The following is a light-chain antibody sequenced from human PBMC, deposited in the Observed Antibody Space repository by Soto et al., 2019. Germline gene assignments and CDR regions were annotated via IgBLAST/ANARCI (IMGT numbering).Light chain of an antibody. CDR3: HSYDSRLSGYVV. Sequence: QSVLTQPPSVSGAPGQTVTISCTGGSSNIGAGYDVHWYQQIPGTAPKLLIYANSNRPSGVPDRFSGSKSGTSASLAVTGLQAEDEADYYCHSYDSRLSGYVVFGGGTKLTVL. J-gene: IGLJ2*01. CDR1: SSNIGAGYD. CDR2: ANS. V-gene: IGLV1-40*01.